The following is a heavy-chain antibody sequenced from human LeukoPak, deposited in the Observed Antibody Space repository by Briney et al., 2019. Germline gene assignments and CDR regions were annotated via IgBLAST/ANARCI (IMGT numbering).Heavy chain of an antibody. D-gene: IGHD5-12*01. V-gene: IGHV3-30*02. CDR3: AARGLRDDY. CDR1: GFTFSSYG. Sequence: GGSLRLSCAASGFTFSSYGMNWVRQAPGKGLEWVAFIWYDGSDKYYADSVKGRFTISRDNSKNTLYLQMNSLRAEDTAVYYCAARGLRDDYWGQGTLVTVSS. CDR2: IWYDGSDK. J-gene: IGHJ4*02.